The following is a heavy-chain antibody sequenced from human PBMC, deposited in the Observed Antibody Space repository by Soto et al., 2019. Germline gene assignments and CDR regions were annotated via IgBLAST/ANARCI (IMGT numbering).Heavy chain of an antibody. Sequence: EVQLVESGGGLVQPGRSLRLSCAASGFTFDDYAMHWVRQAPGKGLEWVSGISWNSGSIGYADTVKGRFTISRDNAKNSLYLQMNSLRAEDTALYYCAKDRYSSSWYYFDYWCQGTLVTVSS. V-gene: IGHV3-9*01. CDR3: AKDRYSSSWYYFDY. J-gene: IGHJ4*02. CDR1: GFTFDDYA. D-gene: IGHD6-13*01. CDR2: ISWNSGSI.